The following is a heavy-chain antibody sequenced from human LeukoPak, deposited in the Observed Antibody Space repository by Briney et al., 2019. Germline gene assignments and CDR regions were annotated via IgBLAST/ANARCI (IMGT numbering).Heavy chain of an antibody. J-gene: IGHJ6*02. D-gene: IGHD5-12*01. V-gene: IGHV3-30-3*01. CDR1: GFTFSSYA. CDR3: ASTYDWANYYYYGMDV. Sequence: GRSLRLSCAASGFTFSSYAMHWVRQAPGKGLEWVAVISYDGSNKYYADSVKGRFTISRDNSKNTLYLQMNSLRAEDTAVYYCASTYDWANYYYYGMDVWGQGTTVTVSS. CDR2: ISYDGSNK.